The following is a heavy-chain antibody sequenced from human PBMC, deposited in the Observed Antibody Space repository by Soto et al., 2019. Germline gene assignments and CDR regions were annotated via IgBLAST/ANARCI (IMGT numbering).Heavy chain of an antibody. CDR2: ISWNSGSI. V-gene: IGHV3-9*01. CDR1: GFTFDDYA. D-gene: IGHD3-10*01. J-gene: IGHJ6*02. Sequence: DVQLVESGGGLVQPGRSLRLSCAASGFTFDDYAMHWVRQAPGKGLEWVSGISWNSGSIGYADSVKGRFTISRDNAKNSLYLQMNSLRAEDTALYYCAKGLGGVWFGGKDVWGQGTTVTVSS. CDR3: AKGLGGVWFGGKDV.